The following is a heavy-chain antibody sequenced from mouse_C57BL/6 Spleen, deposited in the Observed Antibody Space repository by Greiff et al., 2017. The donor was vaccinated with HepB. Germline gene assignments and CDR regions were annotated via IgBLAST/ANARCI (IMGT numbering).Heavy chain of an antibody. Sequence: EVMLVESGGGLVQPGGSLKLSCAASGFTFSDYYMYWVRQTPEKRLEWVAYISNGGGSTYYPDTVKGRFTISRDNAKNTLYLQMSRLKSEDTAMYYCARHVYYGSSGYFDVWGTGTTVTVSS. J-gene: IGHJ1*03. CDR3: ARHVYYGSSGYFDV. D-gene: IGHD1-1*01. CDR2: ISNGGGST. V-gene: IGHV5-12*01. CDR1: GFTFSDYY.